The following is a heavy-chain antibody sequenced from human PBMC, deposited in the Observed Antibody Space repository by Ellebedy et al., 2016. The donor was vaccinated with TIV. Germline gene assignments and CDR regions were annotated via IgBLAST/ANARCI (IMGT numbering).Heavy chain of an antibody. CDR3: ASSPGIAVAGPRGPYWYFDL. CDR2: IYYSGST. D-gene: IGHD6-19*01. Sequence: MPSETLSLTCAVYGGSFSGYYWSWIRQPPGKGLEWIGSIYYSGSTYYNPSLKSRVTISVDTSKNQFSLKLSSVTAADTAVYYCASSPGIAVAGPRGPYWYFDLWGRGTLVTVSS. J-gene: IGHJ2*01. V-gene: IGHV4-34*01. CDR1: GGSFSGYY.